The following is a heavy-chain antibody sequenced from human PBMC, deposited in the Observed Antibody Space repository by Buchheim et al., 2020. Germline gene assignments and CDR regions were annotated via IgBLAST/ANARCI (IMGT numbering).Heavy chain of an antibody. CDR3: ARGDYDSSGYTYYFDY. Sequence: QVQLQESGPGLVKPSETLSLTCTVSGGSVSSGSYYWSWIRQPPGKGLEWIGYIYYSGSTNYNPSLKSRVTISVDPSKNQSSLKLSSVTAADTAVYYWARGDYDSSGYTYYFDYWGQGTL. D-gene: IGHD3-22*01. CDR2: IYYSGST. CDR1: GGSVSSGSYY. J-gene: IGHJ4*02. V-gene: IGHV4-61*01.